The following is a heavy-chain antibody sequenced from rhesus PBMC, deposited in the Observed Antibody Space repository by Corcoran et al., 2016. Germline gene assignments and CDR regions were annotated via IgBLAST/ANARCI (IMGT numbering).Heavy chain of an antibody. J-gene: IGHJ6*01. V-gene: IGHV2-1*01. D-gene: IGHD6-13*01. Sequence: QVTLKESGPALVKPTQTLTLTCPFSGFSLSTRGMGVGWIRQPSRQTLEWHAHLYWNYDKYYSTSLKSRLTISKDTSKNQVVLTMTNMDPGDTATYYCARRRRYSSSYYGLDSWGQGVVVTVSS. CDR2: LYWNYDK. CDR3: ARRRRYSSSYYGLDS. CDR1: GFSLSTRGMG.